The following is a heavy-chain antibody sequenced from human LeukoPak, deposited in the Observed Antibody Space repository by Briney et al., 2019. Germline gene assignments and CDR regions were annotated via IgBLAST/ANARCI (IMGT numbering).Heavy chain of an antibody. CDR1: GYTFTSYA. CDR2: INTGNGNT. J-gene: IGHJ4*02. D-gene: IGHD5-12*01. V-gene: IGHV1-3*04. Sequence: ASVKVSCKASGYTFTSYAMHWVRQAPGQRLEWMGWINTGNGNTKYSQKFQGRVTITRATSASTAYMELSSLRSEDTAVYYCARVGYSGSDSRPVFNYWAREPWSPSPQ. CDR3: ARVGYSGSDSRPVFNY.